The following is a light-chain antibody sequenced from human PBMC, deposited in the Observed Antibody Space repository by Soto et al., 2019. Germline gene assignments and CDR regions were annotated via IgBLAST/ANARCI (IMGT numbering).Light chain of an antibody. CDR3: QQFFSAVLT. Sequence: DIQLTQTPSSLSASLGDRITITCRTSETINTFLNWYQVQPGKAPRLLVYGASQLQVGVPVRFSGSGSGTLFSLTIDNLQREDLASYFCQQFFSAVLTFGGGTKVDIK. CDR2: GAS. CDR1: ETINTF. V-gene: IGKV1-39*01. J-gene: IGKJ4*02.